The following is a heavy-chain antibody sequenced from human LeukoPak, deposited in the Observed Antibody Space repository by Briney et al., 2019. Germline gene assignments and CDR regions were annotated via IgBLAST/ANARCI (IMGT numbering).Heavy chain of an antibody. Sequence: GGSLRLSCTASQFTFSNYVMTWVRQAPGKGLEWVSAISTSSTGTYYADSVNGRFTISRDDSKNTLYLQMNSLRVDDTAVYYCAPWIVGGFWADYWGQGTLVTVSS. D-gene: IGHD1-26*01. J-gene: IGHJ4*02. CDR1: QFTFSNYV. V-gene: IGHV3-23*01. CDR3: APWIVGGFWADY. CDR2: ISTSSTGT.